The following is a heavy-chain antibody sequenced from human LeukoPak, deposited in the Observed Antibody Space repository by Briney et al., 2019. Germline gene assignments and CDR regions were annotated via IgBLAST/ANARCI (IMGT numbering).Heavy chain of an antibody. D-gene: IGHD5-24*01. CDR3: ARHVDGYIGPFDY. CDR2: IYYSGST. Sequence: SETLSLTCTVSGGSISSYYWSWIRQPPGKGLEWIGYIYYSGSTNYNPSHKSRVTISVDTSKNQFSLKLSSVTAADTAVYYCARHVDGYIGPFDYWGQGTLVTVSS. CDR1: GGSISSYY. V-gene: IGHV4-59*08. J-gene: IGHJ4*02.